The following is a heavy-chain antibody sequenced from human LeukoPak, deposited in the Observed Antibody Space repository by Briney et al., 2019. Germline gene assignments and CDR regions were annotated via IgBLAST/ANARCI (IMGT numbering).Heavy chain of an antibody. V-gene: IGHV3-48*01. D-gene: IGHD6-19*01. CDR1: GFTFSSNS. CDR3: ARGAGSGRNHFDY. J-gene: IGHJ4*02. Sequence: GGSLRLSCATSGFTFSSNSMNWVRQAPGKRLEWISYISSRSSTIYYADSVKGRFTISRDNATNSLYLQMNSLRAEDTAVYYCARGAGSGRNHFDYWGQGTLVTVSS. CDR2: ISSRSSTI.